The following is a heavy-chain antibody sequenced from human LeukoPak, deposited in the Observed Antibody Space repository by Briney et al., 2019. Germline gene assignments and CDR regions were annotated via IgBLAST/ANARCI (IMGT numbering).Heavy chain of an antibody. V-gene: IGHV1-18*01. CDR2: ISAYNGDT. Sequence: ASVKVSCKASGYTFTSYGISWVRQAPGQGLEWMGWISAYNGDTKYAQKFQGRVTMTTETSTRTAYMELRSLRSDDTAVYYCARDPSNTSGRFWYLDVWGRGTLVTVS. CDR3: ARDPSNTSGRFWYLDV. J-gene: IGHJ2*01. D-gene: IGHD6-19*01. CDR1: GYTFTSYG.